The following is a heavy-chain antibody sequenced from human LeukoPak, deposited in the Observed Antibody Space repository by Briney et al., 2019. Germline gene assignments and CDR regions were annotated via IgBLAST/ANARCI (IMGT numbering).Heavy chain of an antibody. J-gene: IGHJ6*03. CDR3: AREYCSSTSCPDSYYYYYMDV. CDR1: GYTFTSYG. V-gene: IGHV1-18*01. CDR2: ISAYNGNT. Sequence: ASVKVSCKASGYTFTSYGTSWVRQAPGQGLEWMGWISAYNGNTNYAQKLQGRVTMTTDTSTSTAYMELRSLRSDDTAVYYCAREYCSSTSCPDSYYYYYMDVWGKGTTVTVSS. D-gene: IGHD2-2*01.